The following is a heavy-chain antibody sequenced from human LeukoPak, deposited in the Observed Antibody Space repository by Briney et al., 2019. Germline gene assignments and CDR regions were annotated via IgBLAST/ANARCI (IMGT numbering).Heavy chain of an antibody. CDR1: GYTFTSYA. J-gene: IGHJ6*01. CDR3: ARSPAVGLYYYYGMDV. CDR2: INAGNGNT. V-gene: IGHV1-3*01. D-gene: IGHD2-2*01. Sequence: ASVKVSCKASGYTFTSYAMHWVRQAPGQRLEWMGWINAGNGNTKYSQKFQGRVTITRDTSASTAYMELSSLRSEDTAVYYCARSPAVGLYYYYGMDVCGKGTTVTVSS.